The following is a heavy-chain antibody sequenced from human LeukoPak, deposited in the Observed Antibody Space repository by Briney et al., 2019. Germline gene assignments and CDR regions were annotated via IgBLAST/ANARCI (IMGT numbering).Heavy chain of an antibody. J-gene: IGHJ3*02. CDR1: GGSISSSNW. CDR2: IYHSGST. CDR3: ARAPGIAANMGAFDI. V-gene: IGHV4-4*02. Sequence: SETLSLTCAVSGGSISSSNWWSWVRQPPGKGLEWIGEIYHSGSTNYNPSLKSRVTISVDKSKNQFSLKLSSVTAADTAVYYCARAPGIAANMGAFDIWGQGTMVTVSS. D-gene: IGHD6-13*01.